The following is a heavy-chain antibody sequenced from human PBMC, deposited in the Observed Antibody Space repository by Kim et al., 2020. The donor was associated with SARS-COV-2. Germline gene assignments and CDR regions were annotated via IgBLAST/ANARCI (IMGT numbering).Heavy chain of an antibody. Sequence: SETLSLTCTVSGGSISSSSYYWGWIRQPPGKGLEWIGSIYYSGSTYYNPSLKSRVTISVYTSKNQFSLKLSSVTAADTAVYYCARPNYGDYGFGWFDPWGQGTLVTVFS. J-gene: IGHJ5*02. CDR2: IYYSGST. D-gene: IGHD4-17*01. CDR3: ARPNYGDYGFGWFDP. CDR1: GGSISSSSYY. V-gene: IGHV4-39*01.